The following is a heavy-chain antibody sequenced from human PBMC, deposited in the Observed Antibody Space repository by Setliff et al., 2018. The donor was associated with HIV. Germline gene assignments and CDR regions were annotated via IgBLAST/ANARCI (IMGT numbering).Heavy chain of an antibody. Sequence: GSGPTLVNPTQTLTLTCSFSGFSLDTRGVGVTWIRQPPGKALEWPTIVYWDDDKRYSPSLGSRLTITKDTSTNQVVLTMTNINPADTATYYCAHSVGGVAAGSLFDYWGQGTPVTVSS. CDR2: VYWDDDK. CDR3: AHSVGGVAAGSLFDY. J-gene: IGHJ4*02. V-gene: IGHV2-5*02. CDR1: GFSLDTRGVG. D-gene: IGHD6-13*01.